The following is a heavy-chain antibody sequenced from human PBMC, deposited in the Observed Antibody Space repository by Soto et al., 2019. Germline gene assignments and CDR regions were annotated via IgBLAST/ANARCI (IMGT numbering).Heavy chain of an antibody. CDR1: GFTFSSYG. V-gene: IGHV3-30*18. J-gene: IGHJ6*02. Sequence: QVQLVESGGGVVQPGRSLRLSCAASGFTFSSYGMHWVRQAPGKGLEWVAVISYDGSNKYYADSVKGRFTISRDNSKNTLYLQMNSLRAEDTAVYYCAKEDGGNRKTYYYYGMDVWGQGTTVTVSS. CDR3: AKEDGGNRKTYYYYGMDV. D-gene: IGHD3-3*01. CDR2: ISYDGSNK.